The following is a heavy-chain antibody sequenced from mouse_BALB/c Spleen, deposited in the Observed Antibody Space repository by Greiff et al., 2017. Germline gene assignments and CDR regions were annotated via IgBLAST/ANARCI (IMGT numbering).Heavy chain of an antibody. CDR1: GFTFSDFY. CDR2: SRNKANDYTT. J-gene: IGHJ3*01. Sequence: EVKVVESGGGLVQPGGSLRLSCATSGFTFSDFYMEWVRQPPGKRLEWIAASRNKANDYTTEYSASVKGRFIVSRDTSQSILYLQMNALRAEDTAIYYCARDALGDGYSAWFAYWGQGILVTVSA. CDR3: ARDALGDGYSAWFAY. V-gene: IGHV7-1*02. D-gene: IGHD2-3*01.